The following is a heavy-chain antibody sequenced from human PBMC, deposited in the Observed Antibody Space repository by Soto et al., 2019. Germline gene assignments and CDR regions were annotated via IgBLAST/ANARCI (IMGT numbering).Heavy chain of an antibody. CDR1: GGSISSSSYF. D-gene: IGHD2-21*02. CDR3: ARHRSDFWFDP. Sequence: QLQLQESGPGLVKPSETLSLTCSVSGGSISSSSYFWGWIRQPPGKGLEWMGSIYYSGSTYYNPSLNIRFTVSVDTSKNQFSLKLSSVTAADTAVYYCARHRSDFWFDPWGQGTLVTVSS. V-gene: IGHV4-39*01. CDR2: IYYSGST. J-gene: IGHJ5*02.